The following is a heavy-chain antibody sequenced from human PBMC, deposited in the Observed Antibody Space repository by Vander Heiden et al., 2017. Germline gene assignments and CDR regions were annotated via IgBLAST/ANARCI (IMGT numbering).Heavy chain of an antibody. D-gene: IGHD6-13*01. CDR3: ARAAAGGGYGMDV. Sequence: EVQLVESGGGLVKPGGSLRLSCAASGFSFNTHSMNWVRQAPGKGLEWVSSISNSGDYKYYGDSVKGRFTISRDNAKNSVYLQMNSLRAEDTAVFFCARAAAGGGYGMDVWGQGTTVTVSS. CDR2: ISNSGDYK. J-gene: IGHJ6*02. V-gene: IGHV3-21*01. CDR1: GFSFNTHS.